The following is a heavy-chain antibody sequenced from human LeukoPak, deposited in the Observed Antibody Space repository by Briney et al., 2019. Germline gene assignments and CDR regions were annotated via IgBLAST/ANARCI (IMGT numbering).Heavy chain of an antibody. CDR1: GLILSSYG. J-gene: IGHJ4*02. CDR3: ARDAGGAFGNYVNYFDY. Sequence: PGTSLRLSCAASGLILSSYGIHWVRQAPGKGLEWVAVIWYDGTNIYYGDSVKGRFSISRDNSKNTVYLQMDSLGAEDTAVYYCARDAGGAFGNYVNYFDYWGQGTLVTVSS. V-gene: IGHV3-33*01. CDR2: IWYDGTNI. D-gene: IGHD4-11*01.